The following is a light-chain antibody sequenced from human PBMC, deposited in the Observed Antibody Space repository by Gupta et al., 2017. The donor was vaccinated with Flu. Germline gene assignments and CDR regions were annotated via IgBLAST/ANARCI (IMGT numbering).Light chain of an antibody. CDR2: GAS. V-gene: IGKV3-15*01. CDR1: HSIITN. CDR3: QQYNNWPPFT. J-gene: IGKJ4*01. Sequence: EIVLTQSPTILSVSPGVRVTLSCRASHSIITNLAWYQQRPGRPPRLLVYGASTRDTGVPARFSGSGSGKEFTLTISSRQSEDSALYYCQQYNNWPPFTFGGGAKVEIK.